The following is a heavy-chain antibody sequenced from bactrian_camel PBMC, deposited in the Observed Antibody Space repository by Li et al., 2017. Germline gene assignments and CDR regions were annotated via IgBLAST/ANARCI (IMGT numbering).Heavy chain of an antibody. D-gene: IGHD6*01. V-gene: IGHV3S55*01. CDR3: VTEVGSWSLGY. CDR2: ILRGS. Sequence: QVQLVESGGGSVQAGGSLRLACAAYGLTFREYCVAWFRQAPGKEREGVAGILRGSSVADSVKGRFTISRDNAKNTVYLQMNSLKPEETAVYYCVTEVGSWSLGYWGQGTQVTVS. CDR1: GLTFREYC. J-gene: IGHJ6*01.